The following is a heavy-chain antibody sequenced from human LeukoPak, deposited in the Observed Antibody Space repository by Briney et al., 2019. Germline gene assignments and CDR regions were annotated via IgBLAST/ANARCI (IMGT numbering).Heavy chain of an antibody. J-gene: IGHJ4*02. Sequence: GGSLRLSCAASGFTFISYAMSWVRQAPGKGLEWVSAISGSGGTTYCADSVKGRFTISRDNSKSTLYLQMNSLRAEDTAVYYCATQVPSDPHFDYWGQGTLVTVSS. D-gene: IGHD4/OR15-4a*01. CDR1: GFTFISYA. V-gene: IGHV3-23*01. CDR3: ATQVPSDPHFDY. CDR2: ISGSGGTT.